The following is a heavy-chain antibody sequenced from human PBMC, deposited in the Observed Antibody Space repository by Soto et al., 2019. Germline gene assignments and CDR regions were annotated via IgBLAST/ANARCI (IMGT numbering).Heavy chain of an antibody. CDR3: ARLPSYYYYGMDV. Sequence: SETLSLTCTVSGGSISSYYWSWIRQPPGKGLELIVYIYYIGCINYNPSLKSRVTISVDTSKNQFSLKLSSVTAADTAVYYCARLPSYYYYGMDVWGQGTTVTVSS. J-gene: IGHJ6*02. CDR2: IYYIGCI. V-gene: IGHV4-59*08. CDR1: GGSISSYY.